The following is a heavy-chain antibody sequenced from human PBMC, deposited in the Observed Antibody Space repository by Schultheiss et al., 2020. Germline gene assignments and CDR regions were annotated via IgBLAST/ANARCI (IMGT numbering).Heavy chain of an antibody. CDR3: AKDQRSGTAMVT. D-gene: IGHD5-18*01. CDR1: GYTFTSYD. V-gene: IGHV1-8*01. J-gene: IGHJ4*02. Sequence: ASVKVSCKASGYTFTSYDINWVRQATGQGLEWMGWMNPNSGNTGYAQKFQGWVTMTRDTSISTAYMELSRLRSDDTAVYYCAKDQRSGTAMVTWGQGTLVTVYS. CDR2: MNPNSGNT.